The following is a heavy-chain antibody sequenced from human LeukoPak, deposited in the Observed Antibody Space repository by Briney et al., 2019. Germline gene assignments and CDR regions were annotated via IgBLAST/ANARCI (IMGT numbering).Heavy chain of an antibody. D-gene: IGHD3-22*01. V-gene: IGHV3-21*01. Sequence: GGSLRLSCAASGFTFSSYSMTWVRQAPGKGLEWVSSISGSSDYIYYADSVKGRFTISRDNARNSLYLQMTSLRADDTAVYHCARVESYYDSTGYSAWDYWGQGTLVTVSS. J-gene: IGHJ4*02. CDR2: ISGSSDYI. CDR1: GFTFSSYS. CDR3: ARVESYYDSTGYSAWDY.